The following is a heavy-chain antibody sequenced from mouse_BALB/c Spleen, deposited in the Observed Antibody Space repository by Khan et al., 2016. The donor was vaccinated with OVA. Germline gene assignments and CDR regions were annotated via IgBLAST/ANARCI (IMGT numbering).Heavy chain of an antibody. CDR3: ARETSYWYFDV. V-gene: IGHV9-1*02. CDR1: GYTFTNYR. CDR2: INTYTGEP. Sequence: QIQLVQSGPELKKPGETVKISCKASGYTFTNYRMNWMKQAPGKGLKWMGWINTYTGEPTYADDFKGRFAFSLETSASTAYLQINSLKNEDMATXCCARETSYWYFDVWGAGTTVTVSS. J-gene: IGHJ1*01. D-gene: IGHD1-3*01.